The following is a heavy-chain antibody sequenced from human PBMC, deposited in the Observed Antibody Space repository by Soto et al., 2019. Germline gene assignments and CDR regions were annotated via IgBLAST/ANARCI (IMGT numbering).Heavy chain of an antibody. D-gene: IGHD3-9*01. V-gene: IGHV1-46*01. J-gene: IGHJ6*02. CDR1: GYTFTSYY. CDR2: INPSGGST. CDR3: VIFWADYYYYGMDV. Sequence: QVQLVQSGAEVKKPGASVKVSCKASGYTFTSYYMHWVRQAPGQGLEWMGIINPSGGSTSYAQKFQGRGTMTRDTSTSTVYMELSSLRSEDTAVYYCVIFWADYYYYGMDVWGQGTTVTVSS.